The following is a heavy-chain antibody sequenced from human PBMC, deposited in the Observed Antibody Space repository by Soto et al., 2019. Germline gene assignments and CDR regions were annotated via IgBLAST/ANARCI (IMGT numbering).Heavy chain of an antibody. CDR3: GRDKTMKIDY. D-gene: IGHD3-22*01. CDR2: IYYSGST. Sequence: SETLSLTCTVSGGSISSYYWSWIRRPPGKGLEWIGYIYYSGSTNYNPSLKSRVTISVDTSKNQFSLKLSSVTAADTAVYYCGRDKTMKIDYWGQGTPVTLSS. V-gene: IGHV4-59*01. CDR1: GGSISSYY. J-gene: IGHJ4*02.